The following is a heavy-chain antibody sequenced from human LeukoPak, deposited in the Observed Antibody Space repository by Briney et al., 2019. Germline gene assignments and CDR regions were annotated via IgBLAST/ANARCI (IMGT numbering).Heavy chain of an antibody. CDR1: GFTFSSYA. CDR3: AKPRGYSYGLYCFDY. CDR2: ISGSGGST. Sequence: PGGSLRLSCAASGFTFSSYAMSWVRQAPGKGLEWVSAISGSGGSTYYADSVKGRFTISRDNSKNTLYLQMNSLRAEDTAVYYCAKPRGYSYGLYCFDYWGQGTLVTVSS. V-gene: IGHV3-23*01. J-gene: IGHJ4*02. D-gene: IGHD5-18*01.